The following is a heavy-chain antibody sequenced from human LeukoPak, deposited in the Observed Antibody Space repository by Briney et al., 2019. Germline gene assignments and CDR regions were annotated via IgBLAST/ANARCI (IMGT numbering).Heavy chain of an antibody. Sequence: GASVKVSCKVSGYTLTELSMHWVRQAPGKGLEWMGGFDPEDGETIYAQKFQGRVTMTRDTSTTTVYMELSSLRSDDTAVYYCARGAESGYSSSWSRGPFDYWGQGTLVTVSS. CDR1: GYTLTELS. J-gene: IGHJ4*02. CDR2: FDPEDGET. CDR3: ARGAESGYSSSWSRGPFDY. V-gene: IGHV1-24*01. D-gene: IGHD6-13*01.